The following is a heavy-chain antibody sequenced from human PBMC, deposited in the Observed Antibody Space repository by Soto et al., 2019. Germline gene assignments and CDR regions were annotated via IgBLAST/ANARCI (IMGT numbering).Heavy chain of an antibody. D-gene: IGHD1-1*01. CDR3: AGGCHWYVDY. CDR1: GYTFTSYV. V-gene: IGHV1-3*01. Sequence: QVQLVQSGAEVKKPGASVKVSCKASGYTFTSYVMHWVRQAPGQRLEWMGWINAGDGHTKYSQKFQGRVTITRDTSATTVYRDLSSLTYEDTAVYYCAGGCHWYVDYWGQGTLVTVSS. CDR2: INAGDGHT. J-gene: IGHJ4*02.